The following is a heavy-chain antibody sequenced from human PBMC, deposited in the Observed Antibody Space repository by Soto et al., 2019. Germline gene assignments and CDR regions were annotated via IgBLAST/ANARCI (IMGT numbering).Heavy chain of an antibody. CDR3: ARQSDIVVVVAADDAFDI. Sequence: ETLSLTCPVSGGSISSSRYYWGVSRQPPGKGPEWIGSIYYSGSTYYNPSLKSRVTISVDTSKNQFSLKLSSVTAADTAVYYCARQSDIVVVVAADDAFDIWGQGTMVTVSS. D-gene: IGHD2-15*01. CDR2: IYYSGST. J-gene: IGHJ3*02. V-gene: IGHV4-39*01. CDR1: GGSISSSRYY.